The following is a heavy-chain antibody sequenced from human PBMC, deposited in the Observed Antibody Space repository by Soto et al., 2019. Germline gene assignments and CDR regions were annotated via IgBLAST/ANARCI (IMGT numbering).Heavy chain of an antibody. D-gene: IGHD3-22*01. V-gene: IGHV4-30-4*01. CDR2: IYYSGST. CDR1: GGSISSGDYY. Sequence: SETLSLTCTVSGGSISSGDYYWSWIRQPPGKGLEWIGYIYYSGSTYYNPSLKSRVTISVDTSKNQFSLKLSSVTAADTAVYYCPRRAYYYDSSGYYYDAFDIWGQGKMVTVSS. J-gene: IGHJ3*02. CDR3: PRRAYYYDSSGYYYDAFDI.